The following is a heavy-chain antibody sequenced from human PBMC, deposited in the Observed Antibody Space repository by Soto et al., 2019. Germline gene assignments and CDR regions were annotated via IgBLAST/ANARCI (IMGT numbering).Heavy chain of an antibody. CDR1: GFTFSSYA. D-gene: IGHD3-10*01. CDR2: ISGSGGST. Sequence: EVQLLESGGGLVQPGGSLRLSCAASGFTFSSYAMSWVRQAPGKGLEWGSAISGSGGSTYYADSVKGRFTISRDNSKNTLYLQMNSLRAEDTAVYYCAKKFLAYYYGSGSEPGWNWFDPWGQGTLVTVSS. CDR3: AKKFLAYYYGSGSEPGWNWFDP. V-gene: IGHV3-23*01. J-gene: IGHJ5*02.